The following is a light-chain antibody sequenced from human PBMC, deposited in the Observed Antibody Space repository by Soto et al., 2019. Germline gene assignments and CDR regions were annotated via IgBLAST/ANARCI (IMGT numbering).Light chain of an antibody. V-gene: IGKV1-27*01. CDR1: QGISSY. CDR3: QRTYNAPLT. J-gene: IGKJ4*01. Sequence: DIQVTQSPSSLSASVGDRVTVTCRVSQGISSYLSWYRQKPGRVPSLLIYSVSNLRSGVPSRFSGSGSGTDFSLTVSSLQTEDVATYYDQRTYNAPLTFGGGTKLEI. CDR2: SVS.